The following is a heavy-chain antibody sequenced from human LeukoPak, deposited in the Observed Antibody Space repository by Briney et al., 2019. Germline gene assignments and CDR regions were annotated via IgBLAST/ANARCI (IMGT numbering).Heavy chain of an antibody. CDR3: ARGIFKLGYCSGGSCYPPNY. V-gene: IGHV3-30-3*01. D-gene: IGHD2-15*01. J-gene: IGHJ4*02. CDR2: ISYDGSNK. Sequence: GGSLRLSCAASGLTFSSYAMHWVRQAPGKGLEWVAVISYDGSNKYYADSVKGRFTISRDNSKNTLYLQMNSLRAEDTAVYYCARGIFKLGYCSGGSCYPPNYWGQGTLVTVSS. CDR1: GLTFSSYA.